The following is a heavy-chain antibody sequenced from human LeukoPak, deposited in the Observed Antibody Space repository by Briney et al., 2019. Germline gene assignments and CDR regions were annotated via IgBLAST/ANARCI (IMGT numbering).Heavy chain of an antibody. CDR3: AKGIVGATYFDY. V-gene: IGHV3-23*01. D-gene: IGHD1-26*01. CDR2: ISGSGGST. Sequence: GGSLRLSCAASGFTFSSYAMTWVRQAPGKGLEWVSAISGSGGSTYYADSVKGRFTISRDNSKNTLYLQMNSLRAEDTAVYYCAKGIVGATYFDYWGQGTLVTVSS. CDR1: GFTFSSYA. J-gene: IGHJ4*02.